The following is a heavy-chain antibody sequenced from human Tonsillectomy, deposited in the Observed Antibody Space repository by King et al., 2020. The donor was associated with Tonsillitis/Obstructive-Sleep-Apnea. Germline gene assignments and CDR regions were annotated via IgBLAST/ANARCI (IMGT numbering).Heavy chain of an antibody. CDR2: ISWNSGSI. D-gene: IGHD2-2*02. V-gene: IGHV3-9*01. CDR3: AKAPRYPLRYVAFDS. Sequence: QLVQSGGGLVQPGGSLRLSCAASGFTFDDYAMHWVRQAPGKGLEWVSGISWNSGSIGYADSVKGRFTISRDNAKKSLSLQMKRLRAEDTALYNCAKAPRYPLRYVAFDSWGQGTLVTVSS. J-gene: IGHJ4*02. CDR1: GFTFDDYA.